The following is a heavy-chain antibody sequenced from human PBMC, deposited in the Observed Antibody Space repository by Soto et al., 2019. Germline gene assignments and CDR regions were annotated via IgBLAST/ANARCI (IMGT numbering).Heavy chain of an antibody. CDR1: GDSVSSNSAA. V-gene: IGHV6-1*01. CDR2: TYYRSKWYN. D-gene: IGHD3-3*01. CDR3: ARVYYDFWSGYEDYYGMDV. Sequence: SQTLSLTCATSGDSVSSNSAAWNWIRQSPSRGLEWLGRTYYRSKWYNDYAVSVKSRITINPDTSKNQFSLQLNSVTPEDTAVYYCARVYYDFWSGYEDYYGMDVWGQGTTVTVS. J-gene: IGHJ6*02.